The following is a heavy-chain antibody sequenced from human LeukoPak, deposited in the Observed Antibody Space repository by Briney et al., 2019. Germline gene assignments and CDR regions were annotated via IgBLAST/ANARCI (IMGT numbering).Heavy chain of an antibody. V-gene: IGHV3-23*01. J-gene: IGHJ5*02. Sequence: GGSLRLSCAASGFNFSSYAMSSIRQAPGKGLEWVSAITGSGGSTYYADSVKGRLTMSRDNSKNTRYLQMNSLRSYDTAAYYCAAINCGDPWGQGTVVTVSS. CDR3: AAINCGDP. CDR1: GFNFSSYA. D-gene: IGHD1-1*01. CDR2: ITGSGGST.